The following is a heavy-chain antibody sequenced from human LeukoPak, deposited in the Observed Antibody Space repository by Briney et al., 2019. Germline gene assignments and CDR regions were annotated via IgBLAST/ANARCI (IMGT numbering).Heavy chain of an antibody. J-gene: IGHJ4*02. Sequence: PETLSLTCTVSGASIQTNFWSWLRQPPGKGLEWIGYIHHSGNTNYTPSLRSRVTILIDPPTKQFSLRLNSVTAADTALYYCARADLYDTSLFFDYWGQGILVTVSS. CDR3: ARADLYDTSLFFDY. CDR1: GASIQTNF. CDR2: IHHSGNT. V-gene: IGHV4-59*01. D-gene: IGHD3-16*01.